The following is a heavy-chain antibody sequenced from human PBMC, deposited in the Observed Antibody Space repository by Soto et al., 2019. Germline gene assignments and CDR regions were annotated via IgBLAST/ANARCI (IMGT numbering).Heavy chain of an antibody. CDR1: GGTFSSYA. D-gene: IGHD3-22*01. Sequence: SVTVSCKASGGTFSSYAIIWVRQAPGQGLEWMGGIIPIFGTANYAQKFQGRVTITADESTSTAYMELSSLRSEDTAVYYCARGYYYDISGYLDFDYWGQGTLVTVSS. CDR3: ARGYYYDISGYLDFDY. J-gene: IGHJ4*02. CDR2: IIPIFGTA. V-gene: IGHV1-69*13.